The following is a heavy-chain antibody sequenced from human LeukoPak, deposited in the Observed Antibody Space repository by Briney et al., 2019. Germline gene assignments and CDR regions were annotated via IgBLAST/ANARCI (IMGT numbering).Heavy chain of an antibody. J-gene: IGHJ4*02. V-gene: IGHV3-9*01. CDR3: AKDRHSSSWYYFDC. CDR1: GFTFDDYA. CDR2: ISWNSGGI. Sequence: GRSLRLSCAASGFTFDDYAMHWVRQAPGKGLEWVSGISWNSGGIGYADSVKGRFTISRDNAKNSLYLQMNSLRAEDTALYYCAKDRHSSSWYYFDCWGQGTLVTVSS. D-gene: IGHD6-13*01.